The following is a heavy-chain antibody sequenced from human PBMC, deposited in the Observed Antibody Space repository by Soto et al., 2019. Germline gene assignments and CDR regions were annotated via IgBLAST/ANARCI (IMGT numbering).Heavy chain of an antibody. CDR2: IYSGGST. Sequence: VSLRLSCAASGFTVSSNYMSWVRQAPGKGLEWVSVIYSGGSTYYADSVKGRFTISRDNSKNTLYLQMNSLRAEDTAVYYCARSRKYYFDYWGQGTLVTVSS. CDR1: GFTVSSNY. CDR3: ARSRKYYFDY. V-gene: IGHV3-53*01. J-gene: IGHJ4*02.